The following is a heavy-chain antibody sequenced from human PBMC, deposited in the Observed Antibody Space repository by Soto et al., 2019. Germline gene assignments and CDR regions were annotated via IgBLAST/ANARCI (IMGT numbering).Heavy chain of an antibody. CDR3: ARYSPPKKTYDSNPGWFDP. D-gene: IGHD3-22*01. CDR1: GGSMNIYY. Sequence: QVQLQESGPGQVKPSETLSLTCTVSGGSMNIYYWTWIRQPPGKGLEWIGYVRDTGSTNYNPSLKSRVTISIDTARNQFSLSQSSVTAADTAVYFCARYSPPKKTYDSNPGWFDPWGQGTLVAVSS. CDR2: VRDTGST. V-gene: IGHV4-59*01. J-gene: IGHJ5*02.